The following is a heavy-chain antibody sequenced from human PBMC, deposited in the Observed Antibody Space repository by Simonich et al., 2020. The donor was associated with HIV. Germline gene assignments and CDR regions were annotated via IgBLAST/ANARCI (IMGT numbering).Heavy chain of an antibody. CDR3: ARGGGEQQLVSWFDP. Sequence: QVQLVQSGAEVKKPGSSVKVSCKASGGTFGSHVISRVRQAPGQGLEWMGGSFPIFGTTHNAQKFQGRVTITADESTSTAYMELSSLRSYDTAVYYCARGGGEQQLVSWFDPWGQGTLVTVSS. CDR1: GGTFGSHV. CDR2: SFPIFGTT. V-gene: IGHV1-69*13. D-gene: IGHD6-13*01. J-gene: IGHJ5*02.